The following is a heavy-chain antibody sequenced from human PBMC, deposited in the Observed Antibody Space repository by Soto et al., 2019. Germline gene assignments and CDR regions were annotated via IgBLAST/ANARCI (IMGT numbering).Heavy chain of an antibody. V-gene: IGHV4-31*03. J-gene: IGHJ3*02. CDR2: IYYSGST. Sequence: SETLSLTCTVSGGSISSGGYYWSWIRQHPGKGLEWIGYIYYSGSTYYNPSLKSRVTISVDTSKNQFSLKLSSVTAADTAVYYCARAVTTVLDAFDIWGQGTMVTVSS. D-gene: IGHD4-17*01. CDR3: ARAVTTVLDAFDI. CDR1: GGSISSGGYY.